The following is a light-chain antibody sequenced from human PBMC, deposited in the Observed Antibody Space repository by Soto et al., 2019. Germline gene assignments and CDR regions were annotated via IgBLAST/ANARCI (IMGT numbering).Light chain of an antibody. CDR3: QQYGSSLPVT. CDR1: QSVSPY. CDR2: GAS. Sequence: EIVLTQSPGTLSLSPGERATLSCRASQSVSPYLAWYQHKPGQAPKLLLYGASSRATGVPDRFSGSVSGTDFTRTISRQEPQDFAVYFCQQYGSSLPVTFGPGTKVDIK. J-gene: IGKJ3*01. V-gene: IGKV3-20*01.